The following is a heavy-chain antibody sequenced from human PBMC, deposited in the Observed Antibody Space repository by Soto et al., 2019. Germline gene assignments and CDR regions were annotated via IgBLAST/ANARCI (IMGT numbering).Heavy chain of an antibody. CDR3: ARSARFNGGDWDAFDI. CDR1: GYTFTYRY. Sequence: SVKVSCKXSGYTFTYRYLPWVRQAPGQALEWMGWITPFNGNTNYAQKFQDRVTITRDRSMSTAYMELSSLRSEDTAMYYCARSARFNGGDWDAFDIWGQGTMVTVSS. V-gene: IGHV1-45*02. CDR2: ITPFNGNT. D-gene: IGHD2-21*02. J-gene: IGHJ3*02.